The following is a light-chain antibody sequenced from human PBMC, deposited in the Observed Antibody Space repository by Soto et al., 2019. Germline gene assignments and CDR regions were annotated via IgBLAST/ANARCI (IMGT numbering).Light chain of an antibody. CDR3: QQYGNSPFT. Sequence: EIVLTQSPGTLSLSPGERATLSCRASQRVSSNYLAWYQQKPGQSPRLLIYGASSRATGIPDRFSGSGSGTDFTLTISRLEPEDFAVYYCQQYGNSPFTFGPGTKVDIK. V-gene: IGKV3-20*01. CDR2: GAS. CDR1: QRVSSNY. J-gene: IGKJ3*01.